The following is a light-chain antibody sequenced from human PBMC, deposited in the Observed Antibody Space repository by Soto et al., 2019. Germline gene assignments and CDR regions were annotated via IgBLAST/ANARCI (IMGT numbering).Light chain of an antibody. V-gene: IGKV1-39*01. CDR2: AAS. Sequence: DIPMTQSPSSLSASVGDRVTITCRASQSIASNLNWYQQKPGKAPKLLIYAASSLQSGVPSRFSGSGSGTDFTLVLSSLQPEDFATYYCQQGGTFGQGTKV. CDR3: QQGGT. CDR1: QSIASN. J-gene: IGKJ1*01.